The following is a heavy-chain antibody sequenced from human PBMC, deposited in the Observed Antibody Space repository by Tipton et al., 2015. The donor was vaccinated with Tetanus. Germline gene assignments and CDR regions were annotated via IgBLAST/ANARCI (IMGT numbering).Heavy chain of an antibody. CDR2: IYYSGST. D-gene: IGHD2-2*01. Sequence: TLSLTCTVSGGSIGSSSYYWGWIRQPPGKGLEWIGSIYYSGSTYYNPSLKSRVTISVDTSKNQFSLKPSSVTAADTAVYYCASTIESAAANWYFDLWGRGTLVTVSS. CDR3: ASTIESAAANWYFDL. J-gene: IGHJ2*01. V-gene: IGHV4-39*01. CDR1: GGSIGSSSYY.